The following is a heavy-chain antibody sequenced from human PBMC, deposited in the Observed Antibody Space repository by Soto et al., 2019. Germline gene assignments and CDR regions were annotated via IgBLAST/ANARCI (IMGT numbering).Heavy chain of an antibody. CDR2: IVVGSGNT. CDR1: GFTFTSSA. J-gene: IGHJ6*02. CDR3: AADRGYSGYDRYYYYGMDV. D-gene: IGHD5-12*01. Sequence: ASVKVSCKASGFTFTSSAVQWVRQARGQRLEWIGWIVVGSGNTNYAQKFQERVTITRDMSTSTAYMELSSLRSEDTAVYYCAADRGYSGYDRYYYYGMDVWGQGTTVTVSS. V-gene: IGHV1-58*01.